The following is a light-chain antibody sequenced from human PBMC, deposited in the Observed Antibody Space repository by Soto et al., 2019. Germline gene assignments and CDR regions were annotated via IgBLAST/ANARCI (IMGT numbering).Light chain of an antibody. CDR3: YQYYSYPYI. Sequence: AIRMTQSPSSFSASTGDRVTITCRASQGINSYLAWYQQKPGKAPKLLIYAASTLQSEVPSRFSGSGSGTEFTLTISGLQSEEFATYCCYQYYSYPYIFGHGTKLEIK. CDR1: QGINSY. V-gene: IGKV1-8*01. CDR2: AAS. J-gene: IGKJ2*01.